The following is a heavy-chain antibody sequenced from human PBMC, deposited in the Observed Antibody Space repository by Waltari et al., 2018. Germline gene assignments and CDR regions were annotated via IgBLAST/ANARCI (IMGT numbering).Heavy chain of an antibody. CDR3: ARVRYYYGSGSYYKTGLYFDY. V-gene: IGHV1-2*02. CDR2: INPNSGGT. J-gene: IGHJ4*02. D-gene: IGHD3-10*01. CDR1: GYTFTGYY. Sequence: QVQLVQSGAEVKKPGASVKVSCTASGYTFTGYYLHWVRQAPGQGLEWMGWINPNSGGTNYAQKFQGRVTMTRDKSISTAYMELSRLRSDDTAVYYCARVRYYYGSGSYYKTGLYFDYWGQGTLVTVSS.